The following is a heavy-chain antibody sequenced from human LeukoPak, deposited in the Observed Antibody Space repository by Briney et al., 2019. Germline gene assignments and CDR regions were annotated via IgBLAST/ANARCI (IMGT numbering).Heavy chain of an antibody. CDR1: GFTFSDYY. J-gene: IGHJ6*03. CDR3: ARADVGQDVNYYYYYMDV. CDR2: ISSSGAPI. D-gene: IGHD1-26*01. V-gene: IGHV3-11*01. Sequence: GGSLRLSCAASGFTFSDYYMTWIRQAPGKGLEWVSSISSSGAPIYYADSVKGRFTISRDNAKKSLYLQMNSLRAEDTAVYYCARADVGQDVNYYYYYMDVWGKGTTVTVSS.